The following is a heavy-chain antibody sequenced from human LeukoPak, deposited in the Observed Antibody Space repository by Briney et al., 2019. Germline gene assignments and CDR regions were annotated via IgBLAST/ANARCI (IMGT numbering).Heavy chain of an antibody. V-gene: IGHV1-2*06. CDR3: ARAFSYYDSSGYSDPIDY. CDR2: INPNSGGT. J-gene: IGHJ4*02. D-gene: IGHD3-22*01. CDR1: GYTFTGYY. Sequence: GASVKVSCKASGYTFTGYYMHWVRRAPGQGLEWMGRINPNSGGTNYAQKFQGRFTMTRDTSISTAYMELNRLRSDDTAVYYCARAFSYYDSSGYSDPIDYWGQGTLVTVSS.